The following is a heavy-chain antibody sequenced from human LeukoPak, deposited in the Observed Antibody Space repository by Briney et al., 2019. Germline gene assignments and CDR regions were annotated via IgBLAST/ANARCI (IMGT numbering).Heavy chain of an antibody. J-gene: IGHJ4*02. CDR1: GGTFSSYA. CDR2: IIPIFGTA. Sequence: GASVKVSCKASGGTFSSYAISWVRQAPGQGLEWMGGIIPIFGTANYAQKFQGRVTITADKSTSTAYMELSSLRSEDTAVYYCARSKILVPGVYGESHFDYWGQGTLVTVSS. CDR3: ARSKILVPGVYGESHFDY. D-gene: IGHD3-10*01. V-gene: IGHV1-69*06.